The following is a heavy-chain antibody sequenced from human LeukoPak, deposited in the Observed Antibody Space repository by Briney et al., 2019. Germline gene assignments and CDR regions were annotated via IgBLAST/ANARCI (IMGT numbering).Heavy chain of an antibody. CDR1: GGSISSGGYY. D-gene: IGHD6-13*01. J-gene: IGHJ4*02. Sequence: SQTLSLTCTVSGGSISSGGYYWSWIRQHPGKGLEWIGYIYNSGNTYYNPSLRSRVSISVDTSKNEFSLKLRSVTAADTAVYYCARLRAAAGTDYWGQGTLVTVSS. CDR2: IYNSGNT. CDR3: ARLRAAAGTDY. V-gene: IGHV4-31*03.